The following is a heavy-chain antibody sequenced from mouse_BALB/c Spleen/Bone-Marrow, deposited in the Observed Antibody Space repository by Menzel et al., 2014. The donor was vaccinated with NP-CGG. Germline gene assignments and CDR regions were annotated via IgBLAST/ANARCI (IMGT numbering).Heavy chain of an antibody. V-gene: IGHV8-11*01. J-gene: IGHJ4*01. CDR3: VRVLRGGAMNF. CDR2: IWWHDNK. D-gene: IGHD1-1*01. CDR1: GFSLSTYGIG. Sequence: ESGPGILQPSQTLSLTCSFSGFSLSTYGIGVGWIRQPSGKGLECLAHIWWHDNKYYDTALKSRLTISKDTSNNQVFLKIASVDTADTATYYCVRVLRGGAMNFWGQGTSVTVPS.